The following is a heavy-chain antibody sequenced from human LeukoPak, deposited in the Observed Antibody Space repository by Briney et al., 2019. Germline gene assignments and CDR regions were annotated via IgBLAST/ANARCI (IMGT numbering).Heavy chain of an antibody. CDR2: ISAGNGNT. Sequence: GASVKVSCKASGYTFTSYAMHWVRQAPGQRLEWMGWISAGNGNTKYSQKFQGRVTITRDTSASTAYMELGGLRSEDTAVYYCARDHCSGSTCYLAYWGQGTLVTVSS. D-gene: IGHD2-15*01. V-gene: IGHV1-3*01. CDR1: GYTFTSYA. J-gene: IGHJ4*02. CDR3: ARDHCSGSTCYLAY.